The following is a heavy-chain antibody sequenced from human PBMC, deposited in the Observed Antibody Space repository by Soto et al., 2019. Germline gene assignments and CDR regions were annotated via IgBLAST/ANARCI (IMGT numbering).Heavy chain of an antibody. J-gene: IGHJ4*02. CDR3: ARPSGSYLYYFDY. CDR1: GGSISSSSYY. Sequence: SETLSLTCTVSGGSISSSSYYWAWIRQPPGKGLEWIGSIYYSGSTYYNPSLKSRVTISVDTSKNQFSLKLSSVTAADTAVYYCARPSGSYLYYFDYWGQGTLVTVS. CDR2: IYYSGST. V-gene: IGHV4-39*01. D-gene: IGHD1-26*01.